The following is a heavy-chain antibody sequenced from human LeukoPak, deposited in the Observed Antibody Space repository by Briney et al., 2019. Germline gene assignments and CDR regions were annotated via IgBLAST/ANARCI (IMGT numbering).Heavy chain of an antibody. D-gene: IGHD3-22*01. CDR3: ARENYYDSSGYYWPDAFDI. J-gene: IGHJ3*02. CDR1: GFTFSSYE. Sequence: GGSLRLSCAASGFTFSSYEMNWVRQAPGKGLEWVSYISSSGSTVYYADSVKGRFTISRDNAKNSLYLQMNSLRAEDTAVYYCARENYYDSSGYYWPDAFDIWGQGTMVTVSS. V-gene: IGHV3-48*03. CDR2: ISSSGSTV.